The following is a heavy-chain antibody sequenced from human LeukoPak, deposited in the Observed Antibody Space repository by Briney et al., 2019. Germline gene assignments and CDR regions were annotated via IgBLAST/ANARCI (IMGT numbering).Heavy chain of an antibody. CDR2: ICYDGSKK. Sequence: PGGSLRLSCAASGFTFSNYGMHWVRQAPGKGLEWVAVICYDGSKKYYADSVKGRFTISRDNSKNTLYLQIDSLRAEDNGVCYLARGKVVRGNFFYYWGARNLVTVSS. CDR3: ARGKVVRGNFFYY. V-gene: IGHV3-33*01. D-gene: IGHD3-10*01. J-gene: IGHJ4*02. CDR1: GFTFSNYG.